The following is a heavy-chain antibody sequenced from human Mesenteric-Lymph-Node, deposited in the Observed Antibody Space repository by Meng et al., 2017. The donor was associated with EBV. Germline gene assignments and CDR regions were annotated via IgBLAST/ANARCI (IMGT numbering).Heavy chain of an antibody. CDR2: ISYDGSNK. D-gene: IGHD6-19*01. CDR3: ARELGYSSGCFDY. CDR1: GFTFSSYA. Sequence: GESGGGVVQPGRSLSLSCAASGFTFSSYAMHWVRQAPGKGLEWVAVISYDGSNKYYADSVKGRFTISRDNSKNTLYLQMNSLRAEDTAVYYCARELGYSSGCFDYWGQGTLVTVSS. V-gene: IGHV3-30-3*01. J-gene: IGHJ4*02.